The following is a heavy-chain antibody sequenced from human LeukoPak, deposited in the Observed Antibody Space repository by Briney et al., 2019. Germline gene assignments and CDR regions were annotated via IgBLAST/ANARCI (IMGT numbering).Heavy chain of an antibody. V-gene: IGHV1-2*02. CDR1: GYTSTGYY. D-gene: IGHD3-10*01. Sequence: ASVKVSCKASGYTSTGYYMHWVRQAPGQGLEWMGWINPNSGGTNYAQKFQGRVTMTRDTSISTAYMELSRLRSDDTAVYYCARPMVRGVIGVFDYWGQGTLVTVSS. J-gene: IGHJ4*02. CDR3: ARPMVRGVIGVFDY. CDR2: INPNSGGT.